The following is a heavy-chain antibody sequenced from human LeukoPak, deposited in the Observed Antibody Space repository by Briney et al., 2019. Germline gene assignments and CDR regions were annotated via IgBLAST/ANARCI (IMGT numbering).Heavy chain of an antibody. V-gene: IGHV4-34*01. CDR3: AREYYDSSCYYRQNPYYFDY. CDR1: GGSFSGYY. Sequence: SETLSLTCAVYGGSFSGYYWSWIRQPPGKGLEWIGEINHSGSTNYNPSLKSRVTISVDTSKNQFSLKLSSVTAADTAVYYCAREYYDSSCYYRQNPYYFDYWGQGTLVTVSS. J-gene: IGHJ4*02. CDR2: INHSGST. D-gene: IGHD3-22*01.